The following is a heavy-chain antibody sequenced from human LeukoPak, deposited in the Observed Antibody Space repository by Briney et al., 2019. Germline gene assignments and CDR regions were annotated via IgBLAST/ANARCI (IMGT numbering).Heavy chain of an antibody. CDR3: ANDAAHRSGYLYYFDY. CDR2: ISGSGGST. Sequence: GGSLRLSCAASGFTFSSYAVSWVRQAPGKGLEWVSAISGSGGSTYYADSVKGRFTISRDNSKNTLYLQMNSLRAEDTAVYYCANDAAHRSGYLYYFDYWGRGTLVTVSS. D-gene: IGHD3-22*01. J-gene: IGHJ4*02. V-gene: IGHV3-23*01. CDR1: GFTFSSYA.